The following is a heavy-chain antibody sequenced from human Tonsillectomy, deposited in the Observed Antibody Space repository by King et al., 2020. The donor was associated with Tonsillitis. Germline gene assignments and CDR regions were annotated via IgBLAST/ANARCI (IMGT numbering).Heavy chain of an antibody. J-gene: IGHJ5*02. D-gene: IGHD5-12*01. CDR2: ISSSSSYI. Sequence: VQLVESGGGLVKPGGSLRLSCAASGFTFSSYSMNLVRQAPGKGLEWGSSISSSSSYIYYADSVKGRFTISRDKAKNSLYLQMNSLIAEDTAVYYCAIRNGGYGGGFDPWGQGTLVTVSS. CDR1: GFTFSSYS. CDR3: AIRNGGYGGGFDP. V-gene: IGHV3-21*01.